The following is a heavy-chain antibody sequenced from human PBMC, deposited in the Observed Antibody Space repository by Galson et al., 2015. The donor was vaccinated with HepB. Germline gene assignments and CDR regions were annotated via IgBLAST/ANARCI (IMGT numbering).Heavy chain of an antibody. Sequence: SVKVSCKASGDTCSTHYMHWVRQAPGQGLEWMGAINPSGDRTWNAQKFQGRVTMTRDTSTNTVYMELSSLRSEDTAVYYCARSPPSRAAAGEWVYWGQGTLVTVSS. J-gene: IGHJ4*02. V-gene: IGHV1-46*01. D-gene: IGHD6-13*01. CDR2: INPSGDRT. CDR1: GDTCSTHY. CDR3: ARSPPSRAAAGEWVY.